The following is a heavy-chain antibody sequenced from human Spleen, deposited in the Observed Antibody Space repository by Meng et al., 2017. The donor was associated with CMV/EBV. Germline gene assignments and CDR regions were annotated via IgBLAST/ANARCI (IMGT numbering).Heavy chain of an antibody. CDR1: AGSFSRYG. CDR2: IDPLRGST. V-gene: IGHV1-46*01. J-gene: IGHJ4*01. Sequence: VKVSCKASAGSFSRYGINWVRQAPGQGLEWMGIIDPLRGSTTYAQRFQGRLTLTRDTSTSTVFMELRSLKSEDTAVYFCARRYYFDYWGQGTLVTVSS. CDR3: ARRYYFDY.